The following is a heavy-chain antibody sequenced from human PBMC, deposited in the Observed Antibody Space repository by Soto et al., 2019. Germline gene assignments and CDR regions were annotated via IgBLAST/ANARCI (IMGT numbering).Heavy chain of an antibody. J-gene: IGHJ4*02. CDR1: EGTFNNYA. CDR3: ARDDALRETSGYFYLDY. V-gene: IGHV1-69*06. Sequence: QVQLVQSGAEVKKPGSSVRVSCKTSEGTFNNYAISWVRQAPGQGLEWMGGIIPLFDAVKYAQKFQGRVTITADKSTSTAYMELHTLTSEDTAVYYCARDDALRETSGYFYLDYWGQGTPVIVTS. D-gene: IGHD3-22*01. CDR2: IIPLFDAV.